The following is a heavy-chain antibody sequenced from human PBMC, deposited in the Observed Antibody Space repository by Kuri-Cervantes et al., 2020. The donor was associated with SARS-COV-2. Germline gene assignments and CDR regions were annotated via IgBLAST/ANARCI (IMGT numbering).Heavy chain of an antibody. Sequence: SVKVSCKASGGTFSSYAISWVRQAPGQGLEWMGGIIPIFGTANYAQKFQGRVTITTDESTSTAYMELNSLRAEDTAVYYCAKDLRGYGPGVVRYSSGWSFDYWGQGTLVTVSS. CDR2: IIPIFGTA. D-gene: IGHD6-19*01. V-gene: IGHV1-69*05. CDR3: AKDLRGYGPGVVRYSSGWSFDY. J-gene: IGHJ4*02. CDR1: GGTFSSYA.